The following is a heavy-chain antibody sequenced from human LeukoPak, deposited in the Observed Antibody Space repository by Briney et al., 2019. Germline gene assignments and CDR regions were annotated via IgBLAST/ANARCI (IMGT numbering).Heavy chain of an antibody. Sequence: PGGSLRLSCAASGFTFSRYAMSWVRQAPGKGLEWVSAISGSGGSTYYADSVKGRFTISRDNSKNTLYLQMNSLGAEDTAVYYCAKRNRIAVAGSVFDYWGQGTLVTVSS. D-gene: IGHD6-19*01. CDR3: AKRNRIAVAGSVFDY. V-gene: IGHV3-23*01. CDR2: ISGSGGST. CDR1: GFTFSRYA. J-gene: IGHJ4*02.